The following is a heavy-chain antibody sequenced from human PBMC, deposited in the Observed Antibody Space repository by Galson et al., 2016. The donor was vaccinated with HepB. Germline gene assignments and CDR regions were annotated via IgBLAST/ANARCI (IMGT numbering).Heavy chain of an antibody. D-gene: IGHD6-19*01. Sequence: SLRLSCAASGFTFSRFWMNWVRQAPGKGLEWVASIKEDGSKAFYADSVKGRFTISRDNVENSLSLQMNSLRAEDTAVFYCARYGDEAGWNFHQWGQGILVTVSS. V-gene: IGHV3-7*03. J-gene: IGHJ1*01. CDR2: IKEDGSKA. CDR3: ARYGDEAGWNFHQ. CDR1: GFTFSRFW.